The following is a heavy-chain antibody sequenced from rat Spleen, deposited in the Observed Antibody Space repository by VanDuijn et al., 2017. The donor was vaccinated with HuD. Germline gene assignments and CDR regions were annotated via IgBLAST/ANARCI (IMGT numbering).Heavy chain of an antibody. CDR1: GFSLMDYS. V-gene: IGHV2S30*01. D-gene: IGHD1-1*01. Sequence: VQLKESGPGLVQPSQTLSLICTVSGFSLMDYSVHWVRQPPGKGLEWLGRMKYDGETYYTSALKSRLSISRDTSKSQVFLNMNSLRTEDIATYYRARGRYNFVNWGQGVMVTVSS. J-gene: IGHJ2*01. CDR3: ARGRYNFVN. CDR2: MKYDGET.